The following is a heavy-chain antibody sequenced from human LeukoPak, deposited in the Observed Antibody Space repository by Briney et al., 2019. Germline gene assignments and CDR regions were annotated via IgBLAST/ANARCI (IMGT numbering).Heavy chain of an antibody. CDR2: ISRNSAGNI. J-gene: IGHJ3*02. V-gene: IGHV3-9*01. Sequence: GGSLRLSCAASGFTFDDYAIHWVRQAPGKGLEWVSCISRNSAGNIGYADSVKGRFAISRDNAKSSLYLQMNSLRPEDTAFYYCAKLYSSAWPNAFHIWGQGTLVTVSS. CDR1: GFTFDDYA. CDR3: AKLYSSAWPNAFHI. D-gene: IGHD6-19*01.